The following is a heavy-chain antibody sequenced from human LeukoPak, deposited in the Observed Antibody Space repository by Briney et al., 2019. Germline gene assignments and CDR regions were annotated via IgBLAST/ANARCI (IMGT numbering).Heavy chain of an antibody. CDR3: ARNAAYGDYDYYYYYMDV. CDR2: INPNSGGT. CDR1: GYTFTVCY. V-gene: IGHV1-2*02. J-gene: IGHJ6*03. D-gene: IGHD4-17*01. Sequence: ASGKFSCKSAGYTFTVCYIHLLRQSPGQGLEWMGWINPNSGGTNYEQKLQGRGTMTRDRAISTAYMDLSRLRSDETAVYYCARNAAYGDYDYYYYYMDVWGKGTTVTVS.